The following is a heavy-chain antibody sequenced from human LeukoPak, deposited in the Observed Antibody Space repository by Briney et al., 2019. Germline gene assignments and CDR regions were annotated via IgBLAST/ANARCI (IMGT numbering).Heavy chain of an antibody. CDR3: AKDKLDDFWSGYAGL. CDR2: IRYDGSNK. J-gene: IGHJ4*02. V-gene: IGHV3-30*02. CDR1: GFTFSSYA. Sequence: PGGSLRLSCAASGFTFSSYAMSWVRQAPGKGLEWVAFIRYDGSNKYYADSVKGRFTISRDNSKNTLYLQMNSLRAEDTAVYYCAKDKLDDFWSGYAGLWGQGTLVTVSS. D-gene: IGHD3-3*01.